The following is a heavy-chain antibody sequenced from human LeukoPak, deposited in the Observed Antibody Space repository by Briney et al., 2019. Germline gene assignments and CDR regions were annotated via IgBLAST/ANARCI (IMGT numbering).Heavy chain of an antibody. CDR1: GYTFTGNY. CDR2: INPKNGGT. D-gene: IGHD3-22*01. Sequence: ASVKVSCKASGYTFTGNYIHWVRQAPGQGLEWMGWINPKNGGTIYAPKFQGRVTMTRDTSISTAYMEVSRLRSEDTAVYFCARVFHPYYYDSRGYKVVSDYYYYYMDVWGKGTTVTVSS. CDR3: ARVFHPYYYDSRGYKVVSDYYYYYMDV. J-gene: IGHJ6*03. V-gene: IGHV1-2*02.